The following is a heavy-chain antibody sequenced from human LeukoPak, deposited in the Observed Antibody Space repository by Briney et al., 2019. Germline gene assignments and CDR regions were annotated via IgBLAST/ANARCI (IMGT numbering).Heavy chain of an antibody. CDR2: IWYDGSNK. CDR3: AKPRTRFGELGYYGMDV. CDR1: GFTFSSYG. Sequence: GGSLRLSCAASGFTFSSYGMHWVRQAPGKGLEWVALIWYDGSNKYYADSVKGRFTISRDNSKNTLYLQMNSLRAEDTAVYYCAKPRTRFGELGYYGMDVWGQGTTVTVSS. V-gene: IGHV3-30*02. D-gene: IGHD3-10*01. J-gene: IGHJ6*02.